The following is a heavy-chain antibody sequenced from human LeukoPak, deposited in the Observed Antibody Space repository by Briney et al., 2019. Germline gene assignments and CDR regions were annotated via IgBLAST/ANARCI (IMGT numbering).Heavy chain of an antibody. Sequence: GSLTLFCAASGFTFSSYSMNWVRQAPGKGLEWVSYISDPSSATYYADSVKGRFTITRDDAKNSLYLHMNSLRAEDTAVYYCARDRNPLRTYYYDSSGYYVWGQGTLAPVSS. D-gene: IGHD3-22*01. CDR2: ISDPSSAT. J-gene: IGHJ4*02. CDR3: ARDRNPLRTYYYDSSGYYV. V-gene: IGHV3-48*01. CDR1: GFTFSSYS.